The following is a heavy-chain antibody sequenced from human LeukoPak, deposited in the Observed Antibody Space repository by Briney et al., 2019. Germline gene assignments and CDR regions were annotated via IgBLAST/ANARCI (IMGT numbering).Heavy chain of an antibody. CDR1: GYTFTGYY. V-gene: IGHV1-2*04. CDR2: INPNSGGT. CDR3: ARHYDSSGYIFDY. Sequence: GASVKVSCKASGYTFTGYYMHWVRQAPGQGLEWMGWINPNSGGTNYAQKFQGWVTMTRDTSISTAYMELSRLRSDDTAVYYCARHYDSSGYIFDYWGQGTLVTVSS. D-gene: IGHD3-22*01. J-gene: IGHJ4*02.